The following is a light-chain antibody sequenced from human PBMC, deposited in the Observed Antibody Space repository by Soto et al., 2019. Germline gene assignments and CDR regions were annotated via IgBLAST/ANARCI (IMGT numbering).Light chain of an antibody. Sequence: AIQMTQSPFYLSASVGDRVTITCRASQDIKNDLGWYQQKPGRAPKLLIYAATSLESGVPSRFSGSGSGTYCTLTISGLQPEDVATYFCLQDYSYPRTVGQGTKVEIK. CDR2: AAT. V-gene: IGKV1-6*01. J-gene: IGKJ1*01. CDR1: QDIKND. CDR3: LQDYSYPRT.